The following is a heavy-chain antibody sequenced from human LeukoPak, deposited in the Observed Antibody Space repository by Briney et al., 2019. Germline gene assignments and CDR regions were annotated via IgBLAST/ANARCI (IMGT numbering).Heavy chain of an antibody. CDR1: GFTFSSYW. D-gene: IGHD2-2*01. J-gene: IGHJ6*03. CDR3: ARDESRELVVPSYYYYYYMDV. V-gene: IGHV3-7*01. CDR2: IKQDGSEK. Sequence: TGGSLRLSCAASGFTFSSYWMSWVRQAPGKGLEWVANIKQDGSEKYYVDSVKGRFTISRDNAKNSLYLQMNSLRAEDTAVYYCARDESRELVVPSYYYYYYMDVWGKGTTVTVSS.